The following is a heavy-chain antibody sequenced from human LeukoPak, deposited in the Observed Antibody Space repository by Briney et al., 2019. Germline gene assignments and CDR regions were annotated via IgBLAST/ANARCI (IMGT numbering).Heavy chain of an antibody. V-gene: IGHV3-30*04. Sequence: GGSLRLSCAASGFTFSSYAIHWVRQAPGKGLEWVAVISYDGSNKYHADSVKGRFTVSRDNSKNTLYLQMNSLRAEDTAVYYCARDLGVDTAMVLDYWGQGTLVTVSS. CDR2: ISYDGSNK. CDR1: GFTFSSYA. CDR3: ARDLGVDTAMVLDY. J-gene: IGHJ4*02. D-gene: IGHD5-18*01.